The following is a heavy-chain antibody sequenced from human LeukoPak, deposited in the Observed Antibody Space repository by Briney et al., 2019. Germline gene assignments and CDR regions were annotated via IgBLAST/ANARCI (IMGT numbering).Heavy chain of an antibody. D-gene: IGHD6-13*01. J-gene: IGHJ5*02. CDR2: IYYSGST. V-gene: IGHV4-59*08. CDR1: GGSISSYY. CDR3: ARRGVGSSWFNWFDP. Sequence: PSETLSLTCTVSGGSISSYYWSWIRQPPGKGLEWIGYIYYSGSTNYNPSLKSRVTISVDTSKNQFSLKLSSVTDADTAVYYCARRGVGSSWFNWFDPWGQGTLVTVSS.